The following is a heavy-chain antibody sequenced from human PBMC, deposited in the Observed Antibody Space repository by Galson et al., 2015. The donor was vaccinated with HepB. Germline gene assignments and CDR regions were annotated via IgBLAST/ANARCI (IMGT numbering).Heavy chain of an antibody. D-gene: IGHD3-10*01. V-gene: IGHV3-53*01. Sequence: SLRLSCAASGFTVSSNYMSWVRQAPGKGLEWVSVIYSGGSTYYADSVKGRFTISRDNSKNTLYLQMNSLRAEDTAVYYCARVGGSGSYPGVEYWGQGTLVTVSS. CDR1: GFTVSSNY. CDR2: IYSGGST. CDR3: ARVGGSGSYPGVEY. J-gene: IGHJ4*02.